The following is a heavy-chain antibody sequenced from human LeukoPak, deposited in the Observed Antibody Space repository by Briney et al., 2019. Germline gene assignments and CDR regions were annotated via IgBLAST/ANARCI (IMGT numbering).Heavy chain of an antibody. CDR1: GITLSNYG. Sequence: GGSLRLSRAVSGITLSNYGMSWVRQAPGKGLEWVAGISGSGGGTNYADSVKGRFTISRDNSKNTLYLQMNSLRAEDTAVYFCAKRGVVIRVILVGFHKEAYYFDSWGQGALVTVSS. J-gene: IGHJ4*02. V-gene: IGHV3-23*01. D-gene: IGHD3-22*01. CDR3: AKRGVVIRVILVGFHKEAYYFDS. CDR2: ISGSGGGT.